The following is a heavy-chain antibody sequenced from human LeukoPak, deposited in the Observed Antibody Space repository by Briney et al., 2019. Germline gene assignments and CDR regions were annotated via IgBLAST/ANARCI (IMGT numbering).Heavy chain of an antibody. D-gene: IGHD2-2*01. CDR1: GYTFTGYY. CDR3: ARGGKGYCSSTSCYEYWFDP. V-gene: IGHV1-2*02. J-gene: IGHJ5*02. Sequence: ASVKVSCKASGYTFTGYYMHWVRQAPGQGLEWMGWINPNSGGTNYAQKFQGRVTITRDTSISTAYMELSRLRSDDTAVYYCARGGKGYCSSTSCYEYWFDPWGQGTLVTVSS. CDR2: INPNSGGT.